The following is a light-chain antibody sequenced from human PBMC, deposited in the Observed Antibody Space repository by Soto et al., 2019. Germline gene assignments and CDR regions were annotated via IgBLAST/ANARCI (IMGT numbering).Light chain of an antibody. V-gene: IGKV3-11*01. Sequence: EIVLTQSPATLSLSPGERATLSCRASQSVSSYLAWYQQKPGQAPRLLIYDASNRATGIPARFSGGGSGTACTRTMSRLVPGGFAVYYCQQRSNWLTFGPGTKVYIK. CDR3: QQRSNWLT. CDR1: QSVSSY. CDR2: DAS. J-gene: IGKJ3*01.